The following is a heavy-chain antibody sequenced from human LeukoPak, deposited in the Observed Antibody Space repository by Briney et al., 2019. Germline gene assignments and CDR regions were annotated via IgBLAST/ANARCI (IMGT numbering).Heavy chain of an antibody. CDR3: ARHFRRDYPDSGSSQYFHYIDV. Sequence: SETLSLTCAVSGGSMSDHYWSWIRQTPGTTLEWIGYIYATGNTNYSPSLKGRVTISLDTSKNHSSLRLRSVTAADTALYYCARHFRRDYPDSGSSQYFHYIDVWGKGTTVVVSS. CDR1: GGSMSDHY. J-gene: IGHJ6*03. V-gene: IGHV4-4*09. CDR2: IYATGNT. D-gene: IGHD3-10*01.